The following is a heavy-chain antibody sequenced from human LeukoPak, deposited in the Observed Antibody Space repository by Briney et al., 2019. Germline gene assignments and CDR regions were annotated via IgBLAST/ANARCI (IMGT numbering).Heavy chain of an antibody. Sequence: GGSLRLSCAASGFTFSSDAMNWVRQRPGRGLEWVSVISGSGDKTYYADSVKGRFTISRDNSKNTLYLQMNSLRAEDTAVYFCAKDRSLNGGNSNGYFDYWGQGTLVTVSS. CDR3: AKDRSLNGGNSNGYFDY. D-gene: IGHD4-23*01. J-gene: IGHJ4*02. V-gene: IGHV3-23*01. CDR2: ISGSGDKT. CDR1: GFTFSSDA.